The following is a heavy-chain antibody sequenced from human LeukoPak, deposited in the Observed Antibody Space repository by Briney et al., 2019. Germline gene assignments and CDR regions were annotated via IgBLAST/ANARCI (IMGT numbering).Heavy chain of an antibody. Sequence: SPTLSLTCAISGDSVSSNSAAWNWIRQSPSRGLEWLGRTYYRSKWYNDYAVSVKSRITINPDTSKNQFSLQLNSVTPEDTAVYYCARGFLYYGSGSYYDYWGQGTLVTVSS. D-gene: IGHD3-10*01. CDR3: ARGFLYYGSGSYYDY. V-gene: IGHV6-1*01. CDR1: GDSVSSNSAA. J-gene: IGHJ4*02. CDR2: TYYRSKWYN.